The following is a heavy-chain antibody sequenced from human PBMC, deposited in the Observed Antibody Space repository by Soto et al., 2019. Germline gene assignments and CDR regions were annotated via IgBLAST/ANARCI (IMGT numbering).Heavy chain of an antibody. CDR1: GGSFSGYY. J-gene: IGHJ4*02. CDR2: INHSGST. Sequence: QVQLQQWGAGLLKPSETLSLTCAVYGGSFSGYYWTWIRQPPGTGLEWIGEINHSGSTNYNPSLKSRVTISVEQSKNQFSLKLTSVTAADTAVSYCARDKIPGLFDYWGQGTLVTVSS. V-gene: IGHV4-34*01. CDR3: ARDKIPGLFDY. D-gene: IGHD2-21*01.